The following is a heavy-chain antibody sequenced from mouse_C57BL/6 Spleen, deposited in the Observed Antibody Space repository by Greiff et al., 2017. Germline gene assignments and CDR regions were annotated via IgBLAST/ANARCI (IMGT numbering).Heavy chain of an antibody. CDR3: ARFVPAVTTVVATSPSYWYFDV. Sequence: QVQLKQSGAELMKPGASVKLSCKATGYTFTGYWIEWVKQRPGHGLEWIGEILPGSGSTNYNEKFKGKATFTADTSSNTAYMQLSSLTTEDSAIYYCARFVPAVTTVVATSPSYWYFDVWGTGTTVTVSS. J-gene: IGHJ1*03. CDR1: GYTFTGYW. CDR2: ILPGSGST. V-gene: IGHV1-9*01. D-gene: IGHD1-1*01.